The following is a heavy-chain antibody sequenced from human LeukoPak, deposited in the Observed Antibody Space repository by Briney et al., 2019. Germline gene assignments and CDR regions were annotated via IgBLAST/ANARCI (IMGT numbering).Heavy chain of an antibody. D-gene: IGHD5-24*01. J-gene: IGHJ6*02. Sequence: GGSLRLSCAASGFTFSSYSMNWVRQAPGKGLEWVSSISSSSRYIYYADSVKGRFTISRDNAKNSLYLQMNSLRAEDTAVYYCARDKDGYRRSYYYGMDVWGQGTTVTVSS. V-gene: IGHV3-21*01. CDR2: ISSSSRYI. CDR1: GFTFSSYS. CDR3: ARDKDGYRRSYYYGMDV.